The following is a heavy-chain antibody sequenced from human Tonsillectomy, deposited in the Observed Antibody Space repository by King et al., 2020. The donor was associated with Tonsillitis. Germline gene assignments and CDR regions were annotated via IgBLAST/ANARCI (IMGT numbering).Heavy chain of an antibody. CDR1: GGSISSYY. Sequence: VQLQESGPGLVKPSETLSLTCTVSGGSISSYYWSWIRQPPGKGLEGIGYIYYSWSTNYNPSLKSRVTISVDTSKNQFSLKLSSVTAADTAVYYCARVAVAGSWDYWGQGTLVTVSS. CDR2: IYYSWST. J-gene: IGHJ4*02. D-gene: IGHD6-19*01. CDR3: ARVAVAGSWDY. V-gene: IGHV4-59*01.